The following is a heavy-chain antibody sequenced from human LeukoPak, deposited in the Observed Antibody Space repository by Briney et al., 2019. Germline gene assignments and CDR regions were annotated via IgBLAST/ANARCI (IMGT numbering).Heavy chain of an antibody. Sequence: PSETLSLTCTVSGGSLINYYWIWIRQPPGKGLEWIGRIYTSGSTNYNPSLKSRVTISVDTSKTQFSLKLSSVTAADTAVYYCARESSSSYSFDVWGQGTMVTVSS. V-gene: IGHV4-4*07. CDR2: IYTSGST. CDR3: ARESSSSYSFDV. J-gene: IGHJ3*01. D-gene: IGHD6-13*01. CDR1: GGSLINYY.